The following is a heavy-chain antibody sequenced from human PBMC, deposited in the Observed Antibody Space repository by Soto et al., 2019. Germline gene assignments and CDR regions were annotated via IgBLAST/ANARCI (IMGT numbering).Heavy chain of an antibody. CDR2: INPSGGDT. J-gene: IGHJ6*02. V-gene: IGHV1-46*01. Sequence: QVQLVQSGAEVKTPGASVKVSCTASGYTFSSYYMHWVRQAPGQGLEWMGIINPSGGDTGYGQKFQGRVTMTRDTSTSTVYMELSSLRSEDTAVYYCARGMNDYSTSSGRRLAQRGYYYGMDVWGQGTTVTVS. CDR1: GYTFSSYY. D-gene: IGHD4-4*01. CDR3: ARGMNDYSTSSGRRLAQRGYYYGMDV.